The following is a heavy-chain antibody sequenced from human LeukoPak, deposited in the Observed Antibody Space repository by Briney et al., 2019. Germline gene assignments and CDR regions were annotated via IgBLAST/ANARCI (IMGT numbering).Heavy chain of an antibody. J-gene: IGHJ2*01. CDR2: IYDSGST. CDR3: ARPSYWYFDL. Sequence: PSETLSLTCTVSGGSIRSSYYYWGWIRQPPGKGLEWIGSIYDSGSTYYNPSLKSRVTISVDTSKNQFSLKLSSVTAADTAVYYCARPSYWYFDLWGRGTLVTVSS. V-gene: IGHV4-39*01. CDR1: GGSIRSSYYY.